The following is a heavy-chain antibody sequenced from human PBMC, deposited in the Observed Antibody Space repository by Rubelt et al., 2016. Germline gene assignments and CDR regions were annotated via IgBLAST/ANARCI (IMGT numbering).Heavy chain of an antibody. V-gene: IGHV1-18*01. Sequence: QVQLVQSGAEVKKPGASVKVSCKASGYTFTSYGISWVRQAPGQGLEWMGWISAYNGNTNYAQKLQGRVTRTTDTATGTAYMELRSRRSDDTAVYYCARDLGATNDAFDIWGQGTMVTVSS. J-gene: IGHJ3*02. CDR1: GYTFTSYG. CDR2: ISAYNGNT. CDR3: ARDLGATNDAFDI. D-gene: IGHD1-26*01.